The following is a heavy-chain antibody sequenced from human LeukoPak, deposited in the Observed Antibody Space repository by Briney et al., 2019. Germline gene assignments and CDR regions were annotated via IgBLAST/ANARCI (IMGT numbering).Heavy chain of an antibody. CDR3: ARSGLLWFGSFDY. J-gene: IGHJ4*02. V-gene: IGHV4-39*01. D-gene: IGHD3-10*01. Sequence: SETLSLTCTVSGGSISSSSYYWGWIRQPPGEGLEWIGSIYYSGSTYYNPSLKSRVTISVDTSKDQFSLKLSSVTAADTAVYYCARSGLLWFGSFDYWGQGTLVTVSS. CDR2: IYYSGST. CDR1: GGSISSSSYY.